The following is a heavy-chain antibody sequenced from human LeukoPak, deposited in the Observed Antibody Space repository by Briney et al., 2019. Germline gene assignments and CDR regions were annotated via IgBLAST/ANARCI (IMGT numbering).Heavy chain of an antibody. CDR3: ARGRSSSRSGGFDY. D-gene: IGHD6-13*01. V-gene: IGHV1-8*03. Sequence: ASVKVSCKASGYTFANYDLNWVRQAAGQGREWMGWMNPNSGNTGYAKKFQGRVTITRNTSIGTANMELSSLRSEDTAVYYCARGRSSSRSGGFDYWGQGTLVTVSS. CDR1: GYTFANYD. CDR2: MNPNSGNT. J-gene: IGHJ4*02.